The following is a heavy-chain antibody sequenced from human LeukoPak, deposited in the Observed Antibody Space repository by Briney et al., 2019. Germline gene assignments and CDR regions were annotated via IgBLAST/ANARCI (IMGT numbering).Heavy chain of an antibody. CDR2: ISSSSSHI. CDR1: GFTFSSYS. D-gene: IGHD1-26*01. J-gene: IGHJ4*02. Sequence: GGSLRLSCAASGFTFSSYSMNWVRQAPGKGLEWVSSISSSSSHIYYADSVKGRFTISRDNAKNSLYLQMNSLRAEDTAVYYCARDSLEGEWELRFDYWGQGTLVTVSS. CDR3: ARDSLEGEWELRFDY. V-gene: IGHV3-21*01.